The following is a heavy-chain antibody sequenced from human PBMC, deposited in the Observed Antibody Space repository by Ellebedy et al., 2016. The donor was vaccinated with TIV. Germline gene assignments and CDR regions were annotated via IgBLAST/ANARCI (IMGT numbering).Heavy chain of an antibody. D-gene: IGHD4-17*01. Sequence: GGSLRLSCVASGFSFRSYWMSWVRQAPGKGLEWVANIYQDGSNQYYVDSVKGRFTISRDNANKSLYLQMNSLRVEDTAVYYCARRGSYGDYAVQINNWFDRWGQGTLVTVYS. CDR3: ARRGSYGDYAVQINNWFDR. V-gene: IGHV3-7*01. J-gene: IGHJ5*02. CDR2: IYQDGSNQ. CDR1: GFSFRSYW.